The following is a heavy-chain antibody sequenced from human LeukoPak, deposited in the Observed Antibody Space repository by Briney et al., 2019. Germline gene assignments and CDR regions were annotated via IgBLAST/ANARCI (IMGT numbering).Heavy chain of an antibody. J-gene: IGHJ4*02. CDR1: GYTLTELS. CDR3: ARERRDGYDTDY. D-gene: IGHD5-24*01. V-gene: IGHV1-69*13. CDR2: IIPIFGTA. Sequence: SVKVSCKVSGYTLTELSMHWVRQAPGQGLEWMGGIIPIFGTANYAQKFQGRVTITADESTSTAYMELSSLRSEDTAVYYCARERRDGYDTDYWGQGTLVTVSS.